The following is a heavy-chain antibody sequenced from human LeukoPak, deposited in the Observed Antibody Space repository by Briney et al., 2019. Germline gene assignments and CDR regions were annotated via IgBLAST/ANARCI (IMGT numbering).Heavy chain of an antibody. V-gene: IGHV3-30-3*01. CDR1: GFTFSSYA. CDR3: ASQPYYYDSNGYELDY. D-gene: IGHD3-22*01. Sequence: PGGSLRLSRAASGFTFSSYAMHWVRQAPGKGLEWVAVILYDGSNKYYADSVKGRFTISRDNSKNTLYLQMNSLRAEDTAVYYCASQPYYYDSNGYELDYWGQGTLVTVSS. CDR2: ILYDGSNK. J-gene: IGHJ4*02.